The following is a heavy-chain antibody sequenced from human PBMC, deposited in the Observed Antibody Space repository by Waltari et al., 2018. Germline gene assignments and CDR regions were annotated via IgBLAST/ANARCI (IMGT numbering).Heavy chain of an antibody. J-gene: IGHJ4*01. CDR3: ARYGEVPPNYFFDY. CDR1: GESFLGYF. V-gene: IGHV4-34*01. D-gene: IGHD2-21*01. Sequence: QVQLHQWGAGQLKPSETLSLTCAVSGESFLGYFWSWIRQSPGKGLEWLGASHHSGSTHDNPALASRVSLSVDTTKKQFSLRLTSVTAADAAVYYCARYGEVPPNYFFDYWGRGTLVTVSS. CDR2: SHHSGST.